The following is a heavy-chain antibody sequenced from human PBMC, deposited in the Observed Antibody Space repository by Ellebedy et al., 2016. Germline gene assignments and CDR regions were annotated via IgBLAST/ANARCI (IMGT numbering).Heavy chain of an antibody. CDR1: GISFSTYG. CDR2: ISSSSSTI. V-gene: IGHV3-48*02. J-gene: IGHJ4*02. D-gene: IGHD4-23*01. CDR3: ARLVRWDFDY. Sequence: GESLKISCTVSGISFSTYGMNWVRQAPGKGLEWVSYISSSSSTIYYADSVKGRFTISRDNAKNSLYLQMNSLRDEDTAVYYCARLVRWDFDYWGQGTLVTVSS.